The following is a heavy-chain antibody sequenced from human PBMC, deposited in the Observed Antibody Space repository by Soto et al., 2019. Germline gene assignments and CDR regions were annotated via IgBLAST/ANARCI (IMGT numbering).Heavy chain of an antibody. CDR3: ARPATFYYDSSGYYPLEY. D-gene: IGHD3-22*01. CDR1: GYTFTSYW. J-gene: IGHJ4*02. Sequence: PGKSLKISCKGSGYTFTSYWIGWVRQMPGRGLEWMGLIYPGDSHTSYSPSFQGRVTMSADKSISTAYLQLSRLKSSDTAMYYCARPATFYYDSSGYYPLEYWGQGTLVTVSS. CDR2: IYPGDSHT. V-gene: IGHV5-51*03.